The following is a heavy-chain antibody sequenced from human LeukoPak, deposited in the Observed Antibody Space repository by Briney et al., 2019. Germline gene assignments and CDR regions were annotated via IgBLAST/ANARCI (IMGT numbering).Heavy chain of an antibody. D-gene: IGHD2-8*01. CDR3: ARVDGRPYYYYYMDV. J-gene: IGHJ6*03. CDR1: GYTFTGYY. Sequence: ASVKVSCKASGYTFTGYYMHWVRQAPGQGLEWMGWINPNSGGTNYAQKFQGRVTMTRDTSISTAYMELSRLRSDDTAVYYCARVDGRPYYYYYMDVWGKGTTVTVSS. CDR2: INPNSGGT. V-gene: IGHV1-2*02.